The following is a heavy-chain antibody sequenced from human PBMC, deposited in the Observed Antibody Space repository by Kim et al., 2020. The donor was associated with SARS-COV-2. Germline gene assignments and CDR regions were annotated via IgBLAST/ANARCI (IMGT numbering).Heavy chain of an antibody. V-gene: IGHV4-34*01. CDR1: GGSFSGYY. CDR2: INHSGST. D-gene: IGHD6-13*01. Sequence: SETLSLTCAVYGGSFSGYYWSWIRQPPGKGLEWIGEINHSGSTNYNPSLKSRVTISVDTYKNQFSLKLSSVTAADTAVNYCARVIAAAGTGRDYWDQGTL. J-gene: IGHJ4*02. CDR3: ARVIAAAGTGRDY.